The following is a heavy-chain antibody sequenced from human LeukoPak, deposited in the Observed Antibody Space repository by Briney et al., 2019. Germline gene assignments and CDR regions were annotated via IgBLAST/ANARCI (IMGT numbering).Heavy chain of an antibody. D-gene: IGHD6-6*01. CDR2: ISAYNGNT. J-gene: IGHJ4*02. Sequence: ASVKVSCKAAGYTFTSYGISWVRQAPGQGLEWMGWISAYNGNTNYARKLQGRVTMTTDTSTSTAYMELRSLRSDDTAVYYCARDPPSIAALDYWGQGTLVTVSS. CDR3: ARDPPSIAALDY. V-gene: IGHV1-18*01. CDR1: GYTFTSYG.